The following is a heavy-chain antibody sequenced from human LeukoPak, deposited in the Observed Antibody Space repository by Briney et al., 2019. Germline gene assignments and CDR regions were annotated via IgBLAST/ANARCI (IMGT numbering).Heavy chain of an antibody. CDR3: ARRPDGHDY. CDR1: GGSLNGYH. Sequence: PSETLPLTCTVYGGSLNGYHWSWIRQPPGRGLEWIGDVNRGGGTNYNPSLESRVTISIDTSKSQFSLNLNYVTAADTAVYYCARRPDGHDYWGQGTRVSVSS. V-gene: IGHV4-34*01. CDR2: VNRGGGT. J-gene: IGHJ4*02. D-gene: IGHD5-24*01.